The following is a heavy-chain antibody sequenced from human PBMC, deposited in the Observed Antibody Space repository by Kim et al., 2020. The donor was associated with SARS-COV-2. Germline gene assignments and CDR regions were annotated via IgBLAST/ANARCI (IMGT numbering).Heavy chain of an antibody. CDR3: TTVAAADR. J-gene: IGHJ4*02. D-gene: IGHD6-13*01. Sequence: GGTTDYAAPVKGRFTISRDDSKNTLYLQMNSLKTEDTAVYYCTTVAAADRGGQGTLVTVSS. CDR2: GGTT. V-gene: IGHV3-15*01.